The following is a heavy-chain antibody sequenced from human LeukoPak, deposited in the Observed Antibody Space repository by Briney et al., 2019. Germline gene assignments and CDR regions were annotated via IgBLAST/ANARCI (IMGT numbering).Heavy chain of an antibody. CDR3: AREDIVVVPAAMAAYYYYYGMDV. V-gene: IGHV3-33*08. Sequence: GGSLRLSCAASGLAFSAYKMHWVRQAPGKGLEWVAVIWYDGSNKYYADSVKGRFTISRDNSKNTLYLQMNSLRAEDTAVYYCAREDIVVVPAAMAAYYYYYGMDVWGQGTTVTVSS. D-gene: IGHD2-2*01. CDR2: IWYDGSNK. CDR1: GLAFSAYK. J-gene: IGHJ6*02.